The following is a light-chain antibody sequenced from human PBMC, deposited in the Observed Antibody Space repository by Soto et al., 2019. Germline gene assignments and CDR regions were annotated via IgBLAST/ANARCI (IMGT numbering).Light chain of an antibody. Sequence: QSALTQPASVSGSPGQSITISCTGTSSDVGGYKYVSWYQQYPGKAPKLLIYEVTIRPSGVSHRFSGSKSGNTASLTISGLHSEDEADYYCSSYSSSSTHYVFGTGTKLTVL. CDR3: SSYSSSSTHYV. CDR2: EVT. V-gene: IGLV2-14*01. CDR1: SSDVGGYKY. J-gene: IGLJ1*01.